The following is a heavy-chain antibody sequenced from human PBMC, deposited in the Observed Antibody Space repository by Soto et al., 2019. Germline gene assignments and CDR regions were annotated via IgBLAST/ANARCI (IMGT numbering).Heavy chain of an antibody. Sequence: ALMRVSCKPSAYTFTSYGISWVRPSPGQGLEWMGWISAYNGNTNYAQKLQGRVTMATDTSTSTAYMELRSLRSDDTAVYFCARDYVEWLLYYGMDVWGQGTTVTVSS. CDR1: AYTFTSYG. J-gene: IGHJ6*02. V-gene: IGHV1-18*01. D-gene: IGHD3-3*01. CDR2: ISAYNGNT. CDR3: ARDYVEWLLYYGMDV.